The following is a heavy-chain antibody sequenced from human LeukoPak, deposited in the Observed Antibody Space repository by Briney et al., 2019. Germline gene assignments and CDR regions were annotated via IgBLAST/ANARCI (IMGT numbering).Heavy chain of an antibody. D-gene: IGHD5-18*01. J-gene: IGHJ4*02. CDR2: IYYSGST. CDR1: GDSISSSISY. Sequence: PSETLSLTCTVSGDSISSSISYWGWIRQPPGKGVEWIGSIYYSGSTHYNPSLKSRVIISVDTSKNQFSLKLSSVTAADTAVYYCARNHTHEGYGYYFDYWGQGTLITVSS. V-gene: IGHV4-39*01. CDR3: ARNHTHEGYGYYFDY.